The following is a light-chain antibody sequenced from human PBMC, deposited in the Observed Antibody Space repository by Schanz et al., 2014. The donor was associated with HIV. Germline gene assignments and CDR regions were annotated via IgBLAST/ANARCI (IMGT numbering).Light chain of an antibody. CDR2: GAS. CDR3: QQYGSLPWT. V-gene: IGKV3-20*01. Sequence: IVLTQSPGTLSLSPGERATLSCRASQSVSSSSLAWYQQKPGQAPRLLIYGASSRATGIPDRFSGSGSGTDFTLTISRLEPEDYAVYYCQQYGSLPWTFGQGTKVEVK. CDR1: QSVSSSS. J-gene: IGKJ1*01.